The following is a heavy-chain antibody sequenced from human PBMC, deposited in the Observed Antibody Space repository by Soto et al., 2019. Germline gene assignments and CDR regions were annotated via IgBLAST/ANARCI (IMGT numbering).Heavy chain of an antibody. V-gene: IGHV4-59*01. CDR3: ARDLRFQGHDYADYLGYGMDV. J-gene: IGHJ6*02. Sequence: SETLSLTCTVSCGSIIPYYWSWIRQPPGKGLEWIGFIYYSGRTSYNPSLKSRVTISVDTSKNQFSLNLSSVTAADTVVYYCARDLRFQGHDYADYLGYGMDVWGQGTTVTVSS. CDR1: CGSIIPYY. CDR2: IYYSGRT. D-gene: IGHD4-17*01.